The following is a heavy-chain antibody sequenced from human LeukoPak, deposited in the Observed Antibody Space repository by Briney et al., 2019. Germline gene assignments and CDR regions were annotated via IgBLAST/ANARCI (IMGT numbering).Heavy chain of an antibody. V-gene: IGHV4-39*07. CDR3: ARGGFYCGGDCYVDY. J-gene: IGHJ4*02. D-gene: IGHD2-21*02. CDR1: GFSIGTNNYY. Sequence: PSETLSLTCTVSGFSIGTNNYYWGWIRQPPGKGLEWIGNIFYSGSASYNPSLKSRVTISVDTSKNQFSLKLSSVTAADTAVYYCARGGFYCGGDCYVDYWGQGTLVTVSS. CDR2: IFYSGSA.